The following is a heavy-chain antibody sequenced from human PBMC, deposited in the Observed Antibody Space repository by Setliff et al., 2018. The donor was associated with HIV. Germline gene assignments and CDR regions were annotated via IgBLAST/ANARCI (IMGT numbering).Heavy chain of an antibody. Sequence: PSETLSLSCTVSGGSISSYYWSWIRQPPGKGLEWIGNIYISGNTIYNPSLKSRVTMSVDTSKNQFSLILNSVTAADTAVYYCARVFPPIRGAPFGTPPGAFDIWGQGTKVTVSS. CDR3: ARVFPPIRGAPFGTPPGAFDI. D-gene: IGHD2-2*02. V-gene: IGHV4-4*09. CDR1: GGSISSYY. J-gene: IGHJ3*02. CDR2: IYISGNT.